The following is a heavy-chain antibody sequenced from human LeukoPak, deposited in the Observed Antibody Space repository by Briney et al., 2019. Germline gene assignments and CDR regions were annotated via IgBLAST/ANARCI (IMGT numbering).Heavy chain of an antibody. V-gene: IGHV1-69*13. CDR3: ARVNRDYYDSSGSDY. Sequence: ASVKVSCKASGGTLSSYAISWVRQAPGQGLEWMGGIIPIFGTANYAQKFQGRVTITADESTSTAYMELSSLRSEDTAVYYCARVNRDYYDSSGSDYWGQGTLVTVSS. CDR1: GGTLSSYA. D-gene: IGHD3-22*01. CDR2: IIPIFGTA. J-gene: IGHJ4*02.